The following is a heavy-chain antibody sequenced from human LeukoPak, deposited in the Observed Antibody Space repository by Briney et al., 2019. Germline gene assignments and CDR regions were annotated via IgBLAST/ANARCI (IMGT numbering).Heavy chain of an antibody. CDR2: IYTSGST. CDR1: GGSISSGSYY. Sequence: SETLSLTCTVSGGSISSGSYYWSWIRQPAGKRLEWIGRIYTSGSTNYNPSLKSRVTISVDTSKNQFSLKLSSVTAADTAVYYCARAERWLQLNAFDIWGQGTMVTVSS. D-gene: IGHD5-24*01. V-gene: IGHV4-61*02. CDR3: ARAERWLQLNAFDI. J-gene: IGHJ3*02.